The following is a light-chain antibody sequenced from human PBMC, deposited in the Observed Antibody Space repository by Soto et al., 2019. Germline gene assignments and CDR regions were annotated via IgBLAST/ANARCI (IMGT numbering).Light chain of an antibody. J-gene: IGKJ4*01. CDR3: KQSYSTPLT. CDR2: AAS. Sequence: EIQMAQSPSSLSESVGARVTITYGASQSISSYLNWYQQKPGKAPNLLIYAASSLQSGVPSRFSGSGSGTDFTLTISSLQPEDFATYYCKQSYSTPLTFGGGTKVDIK. CDR1: QSISSY. V-gene: IGKV1-39*01.